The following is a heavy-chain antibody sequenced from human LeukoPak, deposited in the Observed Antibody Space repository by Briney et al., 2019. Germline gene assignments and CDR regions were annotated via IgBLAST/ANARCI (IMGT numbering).Heavy chain of an antibody. CDR2: INAGNGNT. Sequence: VSVKVSCKASGYTFTSYAMHWVRQAPGQRLEWMGWINAGNGNTKYSQKFQGRVTITRDTSASTAYMELSSLRSEDTAVYYCARDIVVVPAAMPFYGMDVWGKGTTVTVSS. J-gene: IGHJ6*04. V-gene: IGHV1-3*01. D-gene: IGHD2-2*01. CDR3: ARDIVVVPAAMPFYGMDV. CDR1: GYTFTSYA.